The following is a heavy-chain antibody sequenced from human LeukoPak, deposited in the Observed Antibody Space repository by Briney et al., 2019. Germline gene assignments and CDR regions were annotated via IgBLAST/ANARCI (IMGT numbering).Heavy chain of an antibody. CDR2: ISSDGTYI. J-gene: IGHJ3*02. D-gene: IGHD4-23*01. V-gene: IGHV3-21*04. CDR3: ARVEDGGKILYAFDI. Sequence: GGSLRLSCAASGFTFSFYTMSWVRQAPGKGLEWVSSISSDGTYINYADSLKGRFTISRDNAKNSLYLQMNSLRAEDTAFYYCARVEDGGKILYAFDIWGQGTMVTVSS. CDR1: GFTFSFYT.